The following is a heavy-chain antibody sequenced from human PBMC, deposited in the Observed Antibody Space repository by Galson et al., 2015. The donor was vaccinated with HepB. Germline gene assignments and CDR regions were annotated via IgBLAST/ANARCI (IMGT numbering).Heavy chain of an antibody. CDR3: TTDGGMQPFTMVRGELDY. Sequence: SLRLSCAASGFTFSNAWMNWVRQAPGKGLAWVGRIKSKTDGGTTDYAAPVKGRFTISRDDSKNTLYLQMNSLKTEDTAVYYCTTDGGMQPFTMVRGELDYWGQGTLVTVAS. J-gene: IGHJ4*02. D-gene: IGHD3-10*01. CDR1: GFTFSNAW. V-gene: IGHV3-15*07. CDR2: IKSKTDGGTT.